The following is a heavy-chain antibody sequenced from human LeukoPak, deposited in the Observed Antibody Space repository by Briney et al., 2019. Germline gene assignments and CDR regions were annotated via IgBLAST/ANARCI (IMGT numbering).Heavy chain of an antibody. V-gene: IGHV4-34*01. CDR3: AREGGGYSTNYFFDS. J-gene: IGHJ4*02. CDR2: INHSGST. D-gene: IGHD3-22*01. Sequence: RPSETLSLTCAVYGGSFSGYYWSWIRQPPGKGLEWIGEINHSGSTNYNPSLKSRVTISVDTSKNQFSLQLNSVTPEDTAVYYCAREGGGYSTNYFFDSWGQGTLVTVSS. CDR1: GGSFSGYY.